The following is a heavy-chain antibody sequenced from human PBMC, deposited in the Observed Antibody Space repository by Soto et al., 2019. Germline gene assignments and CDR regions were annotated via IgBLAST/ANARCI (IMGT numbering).Heavy chain of an antibody. CDR3: AKTRSASGHGMDV. CDR1: GFTLSTYA. V-gene: IGHV3-23*01. Sequence: GGSLRLSCAASGFTLSTYALNWVRQAPGKGPEWVSGINSGGTTYYADSVKGRFTISRDSSKNTLYVQMNALRAEDTAVYYCAKTRSASGHGMDVWGQGTTVTVSS. D-gene: IGHD3-10*01. CDR2: INSGGTT. J-gene: IGHJ6*02.